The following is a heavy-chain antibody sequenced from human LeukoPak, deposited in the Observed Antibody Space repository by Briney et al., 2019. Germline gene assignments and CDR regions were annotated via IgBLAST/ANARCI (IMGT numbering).Heavy chain of an antibody. Sequence: GGSLRLSCAASGFTFSTYWMNWVRQAPGKGLEWVANINKDGSGKYYVDSVKGRFTISRDNAKNSLYLGMNSLRVEDTAVYYCARDGITGRPVAGLDYWGQGTLVTVSS. CDR1: GFTFSTYW. V-gene: IGHV3-7*01. J-gene: IGHJ4*02. CDR2: INKDGSGK. D-gene: IGHD6-19*01. CDR3: ARDGITGRPVAGLDY.